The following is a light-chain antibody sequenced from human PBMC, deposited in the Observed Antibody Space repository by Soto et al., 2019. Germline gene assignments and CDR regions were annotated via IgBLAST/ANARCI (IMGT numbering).Light chain of an antibody. V-gene: IGKV1-39*01. CDR1: QSISSY. CDR2: AAS. Sequence: DIQMTQSPSSLSASVGDRVTITCRASQSISSYLNWYQQKPGKAPKLLIYAASSLQSGVPSRFSGSGSGTDLTLTTSSLQPEDFATYYCQQSYSTLALTFGGGTKVEIK. CDR3: QQSYSTLALT. J-gene: IGKJ4*01.